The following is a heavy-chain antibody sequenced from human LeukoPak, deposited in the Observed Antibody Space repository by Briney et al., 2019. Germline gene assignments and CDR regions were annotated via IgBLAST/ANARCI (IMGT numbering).Heavy chain of an antibody. CDR1: GFTFSSYSMN. Sequence: GSLRLSCAASGFTFSSYSMNWVRQAPGKGLEWIGSIYYSGSTYYNPSLKSRVTISVDTSKNQFSLKLSSVTAADTAVYYCARTPRLTIFGVVIYYFDYWGQGTLVTVSS. J-gene: IGHJ4*02. D-gene: IGHD3-3*01. CDR2: IYYSGST. CDR3: ARTPRLTIFGVVIYYFDY. V-gene: IGHV4-59*05.